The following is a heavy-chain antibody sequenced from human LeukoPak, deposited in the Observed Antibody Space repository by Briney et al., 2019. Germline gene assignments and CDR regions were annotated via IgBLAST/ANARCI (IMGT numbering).Heavy chain of an antibody. CDR1: GYTFTSYG. J-gene: IGHJ5*02. D-gene: IGHD2-2*01. Sequence: ASVKVSFKASGYTFTSYGIRWVRQAPGQGLEWMGWISAYNGNTNYAQKLQGRVTMTTDTSTSTAYMELRSLRSDDTAVYYCARDSVFDCSSTSCYNPRFDPWGQGTLVTVSS. CDR2: ISAYNGNT. V-gene: IGHV1-18*01. CDR3: ARDSVFDCSSTSCYNPRFDP.